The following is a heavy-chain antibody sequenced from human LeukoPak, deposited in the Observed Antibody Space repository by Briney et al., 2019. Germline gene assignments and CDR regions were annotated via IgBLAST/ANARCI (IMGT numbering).Heavy chain of an antibody. CDR1: GFTFSSYG. J-gene: IGHJ4*02. Sequence: GGSLRLSCAASGFTFSSYGMHWVRQAPGKGLEWVAFIRYDGSNKYYADPVKGRFTISRDNSKNTLYLQMNSLRAEDMAVYYCAKDLRSTMIVVVIKPLDYWGQGTLVTVSS. V-gene: IGHV3-30*02. CDR3: AKDLRSTMIVVVIKPLDY. CDR2: IRYDGSNK. D-gene: IGHD3-22*01.